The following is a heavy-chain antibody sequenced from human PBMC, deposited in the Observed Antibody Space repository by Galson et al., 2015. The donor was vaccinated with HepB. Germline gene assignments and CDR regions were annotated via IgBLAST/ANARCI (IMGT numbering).Heavy chain of an antibody. CDR2: VYYSGNT. V-gene: IGHV4-59*08. CDR3: ARLSPLKEVRASVYYHTLDV. D-gene: IGHD1-26*01. J-gene: IGHJ6*02. CDR1: GGSISGYY. Sequence: LSLTCSVSGGSISGYYWSWIRLPPGKGLEWIGYVYYSGNTNYNPSLKSRVTISVDTSKNQFSLKLSSVTAADTAVYYCARLSPLKEVRASVYYHTLDVWGRGTTVAVSS.